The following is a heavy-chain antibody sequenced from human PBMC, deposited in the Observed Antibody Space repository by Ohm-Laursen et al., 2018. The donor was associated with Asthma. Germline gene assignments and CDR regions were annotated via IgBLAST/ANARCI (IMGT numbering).Heavy chain of an antibody. V-gene: IGHV3-23*01. CDR2: VSGSGGEI. CDR3: AKGDYFGSGSYFFDY. J-gene: IGHJ4*02. Sequence: SLRLSCTASGITVSVNYMRWVRKAPGKGLEWVSAVSGSGGEIYHAASVKGRFTISRDNSKNTLYLQMNSLRDEDTAVYYCAKGDYFGSGSYFFDYWGQGTLVTVSS. CDR1: GITVSVNY. D-gene: IGHD3-10*01.